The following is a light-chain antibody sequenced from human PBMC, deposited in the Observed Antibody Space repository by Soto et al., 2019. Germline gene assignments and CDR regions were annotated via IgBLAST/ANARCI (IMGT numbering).Light chain of an antibody. CDR3: QHYNSYSEA. CDR2: KAS. Sequence: DIQMTQSPSTLSGSVGDRVTITCRASQTISSWLAWYQQKPGKAPKLLIYKASTLKSGVPSRFSGSGSGTEFTLTISSLQTHDFANYYCQHYNSYSEAFGQGTKVDIK. CDR1: QTISSW. J-gene: IGKJ1*01. V-gene: IGKV1-5*03.